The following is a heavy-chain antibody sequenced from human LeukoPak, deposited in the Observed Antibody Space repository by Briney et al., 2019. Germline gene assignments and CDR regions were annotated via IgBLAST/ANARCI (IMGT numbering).Heavy chain of an antibody. J-gene: IGHJ6*03. CDR1: GGSFSGYY. V-gene: IGHV4-4*07. CDR3: ARDRGADYDILTGYYSVYYMDV. Sequence: PSETLSLTCAVYGGSFSGYYWSWIRQPAGKGLEWIGRIYTSGSTNYNPSLKSRVTMSVDTSKNQFSLKLSSVTAADTAVYYCARDRGADYDILTGYYSVYYMDVWGKGTTVTISS. D-gene: IGHD3-9*01. CDR2: IYTSGST.